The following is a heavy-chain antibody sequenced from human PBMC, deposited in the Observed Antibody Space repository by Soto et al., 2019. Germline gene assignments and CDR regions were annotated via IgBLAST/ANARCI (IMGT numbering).Heavy chain of an antibody. J-gene: IGHJ4*02. V-gene: IGHV3-21*06. CDR3: ARESEDLTSNFDY. CDR2: ISSTTNYI. CDR1: GFTFTRYS. Sequence: GGSLRLSCAASGFTFTRYSMNWVRHAPGKGLEWVSSISSTTNYIYYGDSMKGRFAISRDNAKNSLYLEMNSLRAEDTAVYYCARESEDLTSNFDYWGQGTLVTVSS.